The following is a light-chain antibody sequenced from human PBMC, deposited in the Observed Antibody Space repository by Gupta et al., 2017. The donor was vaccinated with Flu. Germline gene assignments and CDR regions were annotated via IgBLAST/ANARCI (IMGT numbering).Light chain of an antibody. Sequence: EIVMTQSPLSLSVTPGEPASISCRPSQALLHSNDYNYLDWYLQKPGQAPQLLIYLGSNRASGVPDRFSGRGSGTDFTLKISRVETEDVGIYYCRQSLQTPQTFGQGTKLEIK. J-gene: IGKJ1*01. CDR2: LGS. V-gene: IGKV2-28*01. CDR1: QALLHSNDYNY. CDR3: RQSLQTPQT.